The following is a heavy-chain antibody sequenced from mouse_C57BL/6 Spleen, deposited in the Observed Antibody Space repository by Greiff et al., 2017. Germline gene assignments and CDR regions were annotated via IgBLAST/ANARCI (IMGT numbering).Heavy chain of an antibody. J-gene: IGHJ4*01. CDR2: IDPNSGGT. CDR3: ARGIYGSSYAGYAMDY. V-gene: IGHV1-72*01. CDR1: GYTFTSYW. D-gene: IGHD1-1*01. Sequence: QVQLQQPGAELVKPGASVKLSCKASGYTFTSYWMHWVKQRPGRGLEWIGRIDPNSGGTKYNEKFKSKATLTVDKPSSTAYMQLSSLTSEDSAVYYCARGIYGSSYAGYAMDYWGQGTSVTVSS.